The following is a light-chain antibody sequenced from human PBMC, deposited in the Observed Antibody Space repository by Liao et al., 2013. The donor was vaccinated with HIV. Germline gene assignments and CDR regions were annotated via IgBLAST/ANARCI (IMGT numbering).Light chain of an antibody. CDR2: EDN. J-gene: IGLJ2*01. CDR3: QAWDINAVI. V-gene: IGLV3-1*01. CDR1: KLGDKY. Sequence: SYELTQAPSLSVSPGQTASITCSGDKLGDKYACWYQQKPGQSPVLVIYEDNKRPSGIPERFSGSNSGNTATLTISGAQALDEADYYCQAWDINAVIFGGGTRLTV.